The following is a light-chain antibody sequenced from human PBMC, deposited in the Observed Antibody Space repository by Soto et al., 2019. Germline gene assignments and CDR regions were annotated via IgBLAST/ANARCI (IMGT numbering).Light chain of an antibody. Sequence: DIQMTQSPSSLSASVGDRVTITCRASQSISSYLNWYQQKPGKAPKLLIYAASSLQSGVPSRFSGSGSGTDFTLTISSLQSEDFAVYYCQQYNNWPPTFGQGTKVDI. CDR3: QQYNNWPPT. CDR1: QSISSY. V-gene: IGKV1-39*01. CDR2: AAS. J-gene: IGKJ1*01.